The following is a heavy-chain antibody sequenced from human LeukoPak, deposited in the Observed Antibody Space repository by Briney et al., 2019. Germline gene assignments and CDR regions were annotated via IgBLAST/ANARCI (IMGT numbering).Heavy chain of an antibody. J-gene: IGHJ4*02. CDR1: GYTFTSFG. D-gene: IGHD3-22*01. Sequence: ASVKVSCKASGYTFTSFGISWVRQAPGQGLEWMGWINTYDGSTKCAQKLQDRVTMTTDTSTNTACMELGSLSSDDAAVYYCARDIYYYDTTDPKIRSDYWGQGTLVTVSS. CDR2: INTYDGST. V-gene: IGHV1-18*01. CDR3: ARDIYYYDTTDPKIRSDY.